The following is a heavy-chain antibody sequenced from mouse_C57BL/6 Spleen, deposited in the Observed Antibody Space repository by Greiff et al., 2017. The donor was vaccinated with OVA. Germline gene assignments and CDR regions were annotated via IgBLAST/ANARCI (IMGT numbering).Heavy chain of an antibody. D-gene: IGHD1-1*01. CDR1: GYTFTSYW. V-gene: IGHV1-61*01. J-gene: IGHJ4*01. Sequence: VQLQQPGAELVRPGSSVKLSCKASGYTFTSYWMDWVKQRPGQGLEWIGNLYPSDSETHYNQKFKDKATLTVDNSSSSAYMQLSSLTSEDSAVYYCAREGRSGSSYDAMDYWGQGTSVTVSS. CDR3: AREGRSGSSYDAMDY. CDR2: LYPSDSET.